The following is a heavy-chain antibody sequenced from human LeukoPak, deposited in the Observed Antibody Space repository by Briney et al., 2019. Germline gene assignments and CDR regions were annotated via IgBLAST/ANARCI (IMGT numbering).Heavy chain of an antibody. CDR3: ANLLRWEPY. J-gene: IGHJ4*02. V-gene: IGHV3-23*01. CDR1: GFTFSTFA. CDR2: IFPSGGEI. D-gene: IGHD4-23*01. Sequence: GGSLRLSCAASGFTFSTFAMVWVRQPPGKGLEWVSSIFPSGGEIHYADSVKGRFTISRDNSKNTLYLQMNSLRAEDTAVYYCANLLRWEPYWGQGTLVTVSS.